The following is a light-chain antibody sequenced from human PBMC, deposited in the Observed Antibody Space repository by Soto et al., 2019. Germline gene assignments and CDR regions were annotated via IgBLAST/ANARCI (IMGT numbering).Light chain of an antibody. V-gene: IGKV2-30*01. CDR2: EVS. CDR1: QSLLYSDGKTF. J-gene: IGKJ4*01. CDR3: MQGTHWPLT. Sequence: EVVMTQSPLSLPFTLGQPASIFCRSSQSLLYSDGKTFLTWFHQRPGQAPRRLIYEVSNRDSGVPDRFSGSGSGTDFTLKISRVEAEDVGVYYCMQGTHWPLTFGGGTKVEIK.